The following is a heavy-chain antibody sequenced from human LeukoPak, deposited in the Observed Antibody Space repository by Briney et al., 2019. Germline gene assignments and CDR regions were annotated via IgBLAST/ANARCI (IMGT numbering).Heavy chain of an antibody. CDR3: AKDKGPYSFGLSPFDS. V-gene: IGHV3-23*01. Sequence: GGSLRLSCGASGLTFSSYAMSWVRQAPGKGLEWVSAINGGGGSTYYADSVKGRFTISRDNSKNTLYLQMNSLRAEDTAVYYCAKDKGPYSFGLSPFDSWGQGTLVTVSS. J-gene: IGHJ4*02. CDR2: INGGGGST. D-gene: IGHD5-18*01. CDR1: GLTFSSYA.